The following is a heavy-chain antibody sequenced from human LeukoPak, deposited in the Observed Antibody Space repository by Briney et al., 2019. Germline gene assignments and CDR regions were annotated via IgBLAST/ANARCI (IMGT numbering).Heavy chain of an antibody. V-gene: IGHV1-2*02. CDR3: ARGSTLYYFRD. Sequence: ASVTVSCKASGYTFTGYYIHWVRQAPGLGLEWMGWINPNSGDTDCVQKFQGRVAMTRDTSISTAYMELNRLTSDDTAGYYCARGSTLYYFRDWGEGTLVTVSS. D-gene: IGHD3-10*01. CDR2: INPNSGDT. J-gene: IGHJ1*01. CDR1: GYTFTGYY.